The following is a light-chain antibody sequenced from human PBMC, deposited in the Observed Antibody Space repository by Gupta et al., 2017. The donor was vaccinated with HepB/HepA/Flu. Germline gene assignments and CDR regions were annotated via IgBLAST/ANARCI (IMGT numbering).Light chain of an antibody. CDR3: AAWDDSLNGRG. V-gene: IGLV1-44*01. CDR1: SSNIGSNT. CDR2: INN. Sequence: QSVLTQPPSASGTPGQRVTISCSGSSSNIGSNTVNWYQQLPGTAPKLLIYINNQRPSGVPDRFSGPKSGTSASLAISGLRSEDEADDYCAAWDDSLNGRGFGTGTKVTVL. J-gene: IGLJ1*01.